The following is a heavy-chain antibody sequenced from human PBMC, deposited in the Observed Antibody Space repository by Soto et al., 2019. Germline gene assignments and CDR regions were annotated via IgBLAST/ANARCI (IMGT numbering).Heavy chain of an antibody. CDR3: ARQVARYFDWL. CDR1: GGSISSSSYY. Sequence: PSETLSLTCTVSGGSISSSSYYWGWIRQPPGKGLEWIGSIYYSGSTYYNPSLKSRVTISVDTSKNQFSLKLSSVTAADTAVYYCARQVARYFDWLWGQGTLVTVSS. V-gene: IGHV4-39*01. CDR2: IYYSGST. D-gene: IGHD3-9*01. J-gene: IGHJ4*02.